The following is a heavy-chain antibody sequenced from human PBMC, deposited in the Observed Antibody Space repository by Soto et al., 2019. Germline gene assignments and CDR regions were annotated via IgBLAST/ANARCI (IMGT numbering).Heavy chain of an antibody. CDR1: GYSFTSYW. Sequence: GESLKISCKGSGYSFTSYWIGWVRQIPWKGLEWMGIIYPGDSDTRYSPSFQGQVTISADKSISTAYLQWSSLKASDTAMYYCARLERYCSSTSCYLAFDIWGQGTMVTVSS. CDR2: IYPGDSDT. D-gene: IGHD2-2*01. CDR3: ARLERYCSSTSCYLAFDI. V-gene: IGHV5-51*01. J-gene: IGHJ3*02.